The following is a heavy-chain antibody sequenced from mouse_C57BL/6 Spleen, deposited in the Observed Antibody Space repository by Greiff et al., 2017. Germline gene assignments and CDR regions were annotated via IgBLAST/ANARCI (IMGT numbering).Heavy chain of an antibody. Sequence: QVQLQQSGPELVKPGASVKISCKASGYAFSSSWMNWVKQRPGTGLEWIGRIYPGDGDTNYNGKFKGKATLTADKSSSTAYMQLSSLTSEDSAVYFCARSGGIVRDYFDYWGQGTTLTVSS. CDR1: GYAFSSSW. V-gene: IGHV1-82*01. CDR3: ARSGGIVRDYFDY. CDR2: IYPGDGDT. J-gene: IGHJ2*01. D-gene: IGHD2-5*01.